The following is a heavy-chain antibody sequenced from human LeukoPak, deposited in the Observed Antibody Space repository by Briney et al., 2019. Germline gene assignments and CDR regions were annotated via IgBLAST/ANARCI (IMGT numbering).Heavy chain of an antibody. J-gene: IGHJ4*02. D-gene: IGHD6-19*01. V-gene: IGHV3-23*01. CDR2: ISGSGAGT. CDR1: GFTFSSYA. CDR3: ARDLQAYSSGWSDLDY. Sequence: GGSLRLSCAASGFTFSSYAMSWVRQAPGKGLEWVSGISGSGAGTNYADSVKGRFTISRDNAKNTLYLQVNSLRAEDTAVYYCARDLQAYSSGWSDLDYWGQGTLVTVSS.